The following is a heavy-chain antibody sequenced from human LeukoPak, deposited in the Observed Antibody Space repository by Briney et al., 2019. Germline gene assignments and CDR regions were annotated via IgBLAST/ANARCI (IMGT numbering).Heavy chain of an antibody. CDR3: ARDSYYYGSGSTLFDY. CDR2: ISAYNGNT. J-gene: IGHJ4*02. V-gene: IGHV1-18*01. CDR1: GYTFTSYG. Sequence: ASVKVFCKASGYTFTSYGISWVRQAPGQGLEWMGWISAYNGNTNYAQKLQGRVTMTTDTSTSTAYMELRSLRSDDTAVYYCARDSYYYGSGSTLFDYWGQGTLVTVSS. D-gene: IGHD3-10*01.